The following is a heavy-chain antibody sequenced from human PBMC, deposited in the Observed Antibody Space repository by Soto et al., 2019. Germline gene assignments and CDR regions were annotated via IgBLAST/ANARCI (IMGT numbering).Heavy chain of an antibody. D-gene: IGHD3-3*01. CDR3: TRKGVVFDY. CDR2: ISTTSSSI. J-gene: IGHJ4*02. V-gene: IGHV3-48*02. CDR1: GFTFSSYS. Sequence: GGSLRLSCAASGFTFSSYSMNWVRQAPGKGLEWISYISTTSSSIYYADSVKGRFTISRDNAKNSLFLQMNSLRDEDTAVYYCTRKGVVFDYWGQGAMVTVYS.